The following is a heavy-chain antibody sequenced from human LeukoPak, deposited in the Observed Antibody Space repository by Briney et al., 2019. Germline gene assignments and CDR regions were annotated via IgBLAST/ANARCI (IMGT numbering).Heavy chain of an antibody. Sequence: LPGGSLRLSCAASGFTFSSYGMHWVRQAPGKGLEWVAFIRYDGSNKYYADSVKGRFTISRDNSKNTLYLQMNSLRAEDTAVYYCAKDQWYSSSWLSYYYMDVWGKGTTVTISS. D-gene: IGHD6-13*01. CDR1: GFTFSSYG. V-gene: IGHV3-30*02. CDR3: AKDQWYSSSWLSYYYMDV. J-gene: IGHJ6*03. CDR2: IRYDGSNK.